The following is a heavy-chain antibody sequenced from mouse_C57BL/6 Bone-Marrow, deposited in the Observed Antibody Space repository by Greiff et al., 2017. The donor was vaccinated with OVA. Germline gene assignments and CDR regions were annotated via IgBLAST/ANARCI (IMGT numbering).Heavy chain of an antibody. D-gene: IGHD1-1*01. V-gene: IGHV5-16*01. CDR1: GFTFSDYY. Sequence: EVQVVESEGGLVQPGSSMKLSCTASGFTFSDYYMAWVRQVPEKGLEWVANINYDGSSTYYLDSLKSRFIISRDNAKNILYLQMSSLKSEDTATYYCARDEDGSSPWFAYWGQGTLVTVSA. CDR2: INYDGSST. J-gene: IGHJ3*01. CDR3: ARDEDGSSPWFAY.